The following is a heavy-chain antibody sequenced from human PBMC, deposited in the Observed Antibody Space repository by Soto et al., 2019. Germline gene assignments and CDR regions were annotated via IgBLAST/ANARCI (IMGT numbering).Heavy chain of an antibody. Sequence: SEMLSLTCTVSGGSVSSGSYYWSWIRQPPGKGLEWIGYIYYSGSTNYNPSLKSRVTISVDASKNQFSLKLSSVTAADTAVYYCARDHGDYVGLYDYWGQGTLVTVSS. J-gene: IGHJ4*02. D-gene: IGHD4-17*01. CDR1: GGSVSSGSYY. CDR2: IYYSGST. CDR3: ARDHGDYVGLYDY. V-gene: IGHV4-61*01.